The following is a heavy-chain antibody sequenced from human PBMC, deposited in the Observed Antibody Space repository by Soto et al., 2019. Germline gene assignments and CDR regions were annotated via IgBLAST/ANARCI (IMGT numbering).Heavy chain of an antibody. V-gene: IGHV4-39*01. CDR1: GGSISSRGYY. Sequence: SETLSLTCTVSGGSISSRGYYWGWIRQPPGKGLEWIGTIYYSGSTYYNPSLKNRVTISVDTSKNQFSLKLSSVTAADTAVYYCATRNWFDPWGQGTLVTVSS. J-gene: IGHJ5*02. CDR3: ATRNWFDP. CDR2: IYYSGST.